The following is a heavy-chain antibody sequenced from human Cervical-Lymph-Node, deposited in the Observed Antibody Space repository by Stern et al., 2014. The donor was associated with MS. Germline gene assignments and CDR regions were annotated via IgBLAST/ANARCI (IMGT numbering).Heavy chain of an antibody. CDR3: AKEDYVLGSPQNWFDP. V-gene: IGHV3-23*04. CDR2: ISGSGGSA. Sequence: QLVQSGGGLVQPGGSLRLSCAASRFTFSSYAMSWVRQAPGKGLEWVSAISGSGGSAYYADSVKGRFTISRDNSKNTLYLQMNSLRAEDTAVYYCAKEDYVLGSPQNWFDPWGQGTLVTVSS. CDR1: RFTFSSYA. J-gene: IGHJ5*02. D-gene: IGHD3-10*01.